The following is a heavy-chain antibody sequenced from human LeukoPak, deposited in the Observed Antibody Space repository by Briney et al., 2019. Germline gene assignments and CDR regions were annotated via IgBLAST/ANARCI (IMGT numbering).Heavy chain of an antibody. J-gene: IGHJ6*02. D-gene: IGHD1-26*01. CDR1: GFTFSSYS. CDR2: ISSSSSYI. V-gene: IGHV3-21*01. CDR3: ARDGSESRGYYYYYGMDV. Sequence: GGSLRLSCAASGFTFSSYSMNWVRQAPGKGLEWVSSISSSSSYIYYADSVKGRFTISRDNAKNSLYLQMNSLRAEDTAVYHCARDGSESRGYYYYYGMDVWGQGTTVTVSS.